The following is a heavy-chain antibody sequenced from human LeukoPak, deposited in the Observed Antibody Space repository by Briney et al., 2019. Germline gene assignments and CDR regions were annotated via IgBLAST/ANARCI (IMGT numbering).Heavy chain of an antibody. V-gene: IGHV5-51*01. CDR3: ARPISDSSGGPYFFDY. D-gene: IGHD6-6*01. Sequence: GESLKISCRVSGYSFPNYWIGWVRQKPGKGLEWMAIIYPGDSDTRYSPSFRGQVSISADKSINTAYLQWNSLGASDTAIYYCARPISDSSGGPYFFDYWGQGTLVTVSS. CDR2: IYPGDSDT. CDR1: GYSFPNYW. J-gene: IGHJ4*02.